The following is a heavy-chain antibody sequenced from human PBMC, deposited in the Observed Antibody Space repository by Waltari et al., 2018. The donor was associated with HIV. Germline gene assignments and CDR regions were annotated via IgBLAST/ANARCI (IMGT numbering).Heavy chain of an antibody. V-gene: IGHV3-23*01. D-gene: IGHD5-12*01. CDR3: AKDDRASRGLDD. CDR2: VRDIDST. Sequence: EVQLLESGGGLVQPGGSLRLSFAASGFRFRNYAMSWVRQAPGKGLEWVAVVRDIDSTYYVDSVKGRFIISRDDSKDSLYLQMNSLRVEDTAVYYCAKDDRASRGLDDWGQGTLVTVSS. CDR1: GFRFRNYA. J-gene: IGHJ4*02.